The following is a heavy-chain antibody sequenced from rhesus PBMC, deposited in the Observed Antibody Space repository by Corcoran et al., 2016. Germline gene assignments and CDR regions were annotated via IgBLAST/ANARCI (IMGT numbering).Heavy chain of an antibody. CDR1: GDSFTNNY. CDR3: AIHRGTRFDS. D-gene: IGHD1-1*01. Sequence: QVQLQESGPGVVKPSETLSLTCAVSGDSFTNNYWSWIRKPPGKGLEWVGQIYGGGVWTGYYPSLQGRVTISSDTSKDRLSLILSSVTAAVTAVYYCAIHRGTRFDSWGQGVLVTVSS. V-gene: IGHV4-160*01. CDR2: IYGGGVWT. J-gene: IGHJ4*01.